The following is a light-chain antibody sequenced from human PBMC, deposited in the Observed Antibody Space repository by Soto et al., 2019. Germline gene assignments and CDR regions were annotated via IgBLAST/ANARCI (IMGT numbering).Light chain of an antibody. CDR2: NNN. CDR3: VTWDDSLASYV. J-gene: IGLJ1*01. Sequence: QSVLTQPPSASGSPGQGVTISCSGSSSNIGTNLVSWYQQPPGTAPQVFIYNNNQRPSRVPDRFSGSKSGTSASLAISGLQSEDEAEYYCVTWDDSLASYVFGAGTKVTVL. CDR1: SSNIGTNL. V-gene: IGLV1-44*01.